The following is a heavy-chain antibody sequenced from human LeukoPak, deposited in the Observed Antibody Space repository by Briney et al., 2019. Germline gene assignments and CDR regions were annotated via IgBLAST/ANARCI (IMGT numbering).Heavy chain of an antibody. J-gene: IGHJ6*03. CDR2: MNPNSGNT. Sequence: ASVKVSCKASGYTFTSYDINWVRQATGQGLEWMGWMNPNSGNTGYAQKFQGRVTMTRNTSISTAYMELSSLRSEDTAVYYCARGRPIRITMIVVVNYYYYMDVWGEGTTVTVSS. CDR3: ARGRPIRITMIVVVNYYYYMDV. D-gene: IGHD3-22*01. V-gene: IGHV1-8*01. CDR1: GYTFTSYD.